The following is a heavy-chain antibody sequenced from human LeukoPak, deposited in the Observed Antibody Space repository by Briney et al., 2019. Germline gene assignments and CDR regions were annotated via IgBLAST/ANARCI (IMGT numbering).Heavy chain of an antibody. V-gene: IGHV1-18*04. CDR1: GYTFTGYY. D-gene: IGHD3-22*01. Sequence: GASVKVSCKASGYTFTGYYMHWVRQAPGQGLEWMGWISAYNGNTNYAQKLQGRVTMTTDTSTSTAYMELRSLSSDDTAVYYCARDRGSSGYYQANAIDYWGQGTLVTVSS. J-gene: IGHJ4*02. CDR2: ISAYNGNT. CDR3: ARDRGSSGYYQANAIDY.